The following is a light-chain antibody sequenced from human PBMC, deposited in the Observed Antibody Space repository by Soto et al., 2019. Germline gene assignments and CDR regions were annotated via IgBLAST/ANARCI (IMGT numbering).Light chain of an antibody. V-gene: IGKV1-5*03. CDR1: QSVGSW. CDR2: KAT. CDR3: QHYNNYQNS. Sequence: DIRMTQSPSTLSASVGDRVTITCRASQSVGSWLAWYQQKPGKAPKLLIYKATNLRSGVPSRFSGSGSGTAFILTISTLHPDDFATYYCQHYNNYQNSFGQGTKLEIK. J-gene: IGKJ2*01.